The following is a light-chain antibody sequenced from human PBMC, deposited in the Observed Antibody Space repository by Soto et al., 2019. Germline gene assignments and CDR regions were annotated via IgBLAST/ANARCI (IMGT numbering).Light chain of an antibody. V-gene: IGLV2-8*01. CDR1: SSDVGAYNY. CDR2: EVN. CDR3: SSYAGSNSL. Sequence: QSALTQPPSASGSPGQSVTISCTGTSSDVGAYNYVSWYQQHPGKAPKLMIYEVNKRPSGVPDRFSGSKSGNTASLTVSGLQAEDEADYCCSSYAGSNSLFGGGTQLTVL. J-gene: IGLJ7*01.